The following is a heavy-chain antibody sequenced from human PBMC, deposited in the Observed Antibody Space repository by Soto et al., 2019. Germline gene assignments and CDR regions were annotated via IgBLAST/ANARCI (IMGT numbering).Heavy chain of an antibody. CDR3: APLSVSLSGPYGIHV. V-gene: IGHV4-39*01. J-gene: IGHJ6*02. Sequence: SETLSPTCRVSGYSVTTSYYYWAWIRQPAGKGLEWIGSMCYSRLTYYNPSLKSRVTLSADTSKNQFSVRLSSVAAADTAVYYCAPLSVSLSGPYGIHVWGQGTTVTVSS. D-gene: IGHD2-15*01. CDR2: MCYSRLT. CDR1: GYSVTTSYYY.